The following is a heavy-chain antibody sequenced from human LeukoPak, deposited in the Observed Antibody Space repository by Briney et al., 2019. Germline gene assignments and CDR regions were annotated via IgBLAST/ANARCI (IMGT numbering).Heavy chain of an antibody. Sequence: SETLSLTCTVSGGSISSYYWSWIRQPPGKGLEWIGYIYYSGSTTYNPSLKSRVTISVDTSKNQFSLKLSSVTAADTAVYYCARDNSGWTLFDYWGQGTLVTVSS. CDR1: GGSISSYY. CDR3: ARDNSGWTLFDY. V-gene: IGHV4-59*12. J-gene: IGHJ4*02. CDR2: IYYSGST. D-gene: IGHD6-19*01.